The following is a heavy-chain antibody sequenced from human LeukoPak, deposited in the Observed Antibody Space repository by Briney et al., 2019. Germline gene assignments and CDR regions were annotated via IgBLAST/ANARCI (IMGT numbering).Heavy chain of an antibody. CDR2: IWYDGRNK. CDR1: GFTFSSYG. J-gene: IGHJ4*02. CDR3: ARDPEGYSYGYYFDY. Sequence: GGSLRLSCAASGFTFSSYGMHWVRQAPGKGLEWVAVIWYDGRNKYYADSVKGRFTISRDNPKNTLFLQMNSLRAEDTAVYYCARDPEGYSYGYYFDYWGQGTLVTVSS. V-gene: IGHV3-33*01. D-gene: IGHD5-18*01.